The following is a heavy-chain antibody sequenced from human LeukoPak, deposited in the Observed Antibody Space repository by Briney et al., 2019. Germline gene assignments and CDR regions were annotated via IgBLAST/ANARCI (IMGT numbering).Heavy chain of an antibody. V-gene: IGHV3-23*01. J-gene: IGHJ4*02. D-gene: IGHD2-21*01. CDR2: ISGSGGST. CDR1: GFTFSSYA. Sequence: GGSLRLSCAASGFTFSSYAMSWVRQAPGKGLEWVSAISGSGGSTYYADSVKGRFTISRDNSKNTLYLQMNSLRAEDTAVYYCAKVGGSVVVIAYYWEMPYYFDYWGQGTLVTVSS. CDR3: AKVGGSVVVIAYYWEMPYYFDY.